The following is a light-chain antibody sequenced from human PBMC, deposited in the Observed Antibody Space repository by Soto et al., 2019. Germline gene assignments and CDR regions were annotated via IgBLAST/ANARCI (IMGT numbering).Light chain of an antibody. CDR1: SSDVGGYNY. V-gene: IGLV2-14*01. Sequence: QSAPTQPASVSGSPGQSITISCTGTSSDVGGYNYVSWYQQHPGKAPKLMIYEVTYRPSGVSNRFSGSKSGNTASLTISGLQAEDEADYYCNSYTSSTTVVFGGGTKLTVL. J-gene: IGLJ2*01. CDR3: NSYTSSTTVV. CDR2: EVT.